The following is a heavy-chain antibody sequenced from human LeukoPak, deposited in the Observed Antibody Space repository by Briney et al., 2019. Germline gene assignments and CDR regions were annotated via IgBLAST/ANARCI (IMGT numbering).Heavy chain of an antibody. Sequence: GGSLRLSCAASGFTFDSFSINWVRQAPGKGLEWVASISSSTTYIYYAGSVKGRFTISRDNAKNSLYLQMNSLRAEDTAVYYCARGSLRFFHVFDYWGQGTLVTVSS. CDR3: ARGSLRFFHVFDY. V-gene: IGHV3-21*01. J-gene: IGHJ4*02. CDR2: ISSSTTYI. CDR1: GFTFDSFS. D-gene: IGHD3-3*01.